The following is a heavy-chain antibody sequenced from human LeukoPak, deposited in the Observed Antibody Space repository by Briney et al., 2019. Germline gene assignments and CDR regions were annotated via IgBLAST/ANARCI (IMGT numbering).Heavy chain of an antibody. CDR1: GFTFSSYE. Sequence: GGSLRLSCAASGFTFSSYEMNWVRQAPGKGLEWVSYISSSGSTIYYADSVKGRFTISRDNSKNTLYLQMNSLRAEDTAVYYCAKTGSSRICSGGSCYYYYYMDVWGKGTTVTVSS. J-gene: IGHJ6*03. CDR3: AKTGSSRICSGGSCYYYYYMDV. D-gene: IGHD2-15*01. V-gene: IGHV3-48*03. CDR2: ISSSGSTI.